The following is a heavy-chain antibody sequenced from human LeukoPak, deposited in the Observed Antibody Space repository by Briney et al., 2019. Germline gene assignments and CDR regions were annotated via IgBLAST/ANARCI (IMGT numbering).Heavy chain of an antibody. D-gene: IGHD1-26*01. CDR3: AKELTSTIVGATQGFDY. Sequence: GGSLRLSCAASGFTFDVYAMHWVRQAPGKGLEWVSLITWDGGITYYADSVKGRFTISRDNAKNSLYLQMNSLRAEDTALYYCAKELTSTIVGATQGFDYWGQGTLVTVSS. CDR1: GFTFDVYA. CDR2: ITWDGGIT. J-gene: IGHJ4*02. V-gene: IGHV3-43D*03.